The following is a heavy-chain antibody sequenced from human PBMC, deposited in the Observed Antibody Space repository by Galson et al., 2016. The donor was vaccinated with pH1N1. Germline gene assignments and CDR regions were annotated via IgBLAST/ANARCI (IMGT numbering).Heavy chain of an antibody. V-gene: IGHV3-7*01. J-gene: IGHJ4*02. Sequence: SLRLSCAASGFIFSDYWMSWVRQAPGKGLEWVAKINQDGSRKYYVDSMKGRCTISRDNAENSLSLQMNSLRVEDPALYYCATEDYYTSLYWGQGILVTVSS. CDR3: ATEDYYTSLY. CDR1: GFIFSDYW. CDR2: INQDGSRK. D-gene: IGHD1-26*01.